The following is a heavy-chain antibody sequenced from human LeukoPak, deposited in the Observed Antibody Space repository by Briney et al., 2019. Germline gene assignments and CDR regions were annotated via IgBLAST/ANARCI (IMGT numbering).Heavy chain of an antibody. D-gene: IGHD4-11*01. CDR1: GYSIANGYK. CDR3: ARSEINDYMRF. Sequence: PSETLSLTCTVSGYSIANGYKWAWIRQSPGKRLEWIGSIYQSGSTYDNLSLKSRLTMSVDTSKNQFSLKMRAVTAADTAIYYCARSEINDYMRFWGQGILVTVSS. CDR2: IYQSGST. V-gene: IGHV4-38-2*02. J-gene: IGHJ4*02.